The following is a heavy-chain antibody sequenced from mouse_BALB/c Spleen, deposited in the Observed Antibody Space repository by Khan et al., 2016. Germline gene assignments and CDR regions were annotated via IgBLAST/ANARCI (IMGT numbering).Heavy chain of an antibody. CDR2: ISFSGGT. D-gene: IGHD1-1*02. Sequence: EVKLEESGPGLVRPSQSLSLTCTVTGYSITSDYAWNWIRQFPGNRLEWMGYISFSGGTRYNPSLKSRISITRDISKNQFFLQLNSVTTEDTATYYCGSRTYYVGRYYFDYWGRGTTLTGSS. CDR1: GYSITSDYA. CDR3: GSRTYYVGRYYFDY. J-gene: IGHJ2*01. V-gene: IGHV3-2*02.